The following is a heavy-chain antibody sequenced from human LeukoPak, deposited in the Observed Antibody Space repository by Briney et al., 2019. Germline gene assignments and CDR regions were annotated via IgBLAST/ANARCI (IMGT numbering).Heavy chain of an antibody. V-gene: IGHV3-23*01. CDR1: GFIFNSYA. J-gene: IGHJ4*02. Sequence: GGSLRLSCAASGFIFNSYAMSWVRQAPGKGLEWVSTISDIGLSTYYADSVKGRLTISRDNSKNTLSLLLSSLGAEDTAVYYCSSLYYYDSSGYTIFDYWGQGTLVTVSS. CDR2: ISDIGLST. CDR3: SSLYYYDSSGYTIFDY. D-gene: IGHD3-22*01.